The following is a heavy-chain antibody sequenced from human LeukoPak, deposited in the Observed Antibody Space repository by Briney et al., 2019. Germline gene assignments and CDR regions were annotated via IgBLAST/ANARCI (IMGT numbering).Heavy chain of an antibody. D-gene: IGHD4-17*01. CDR2: ISYTGST. CDR1: GGPISSSSYF. J-gene: IGHJ4*02. CDR3: ARHPTTVTPYFDY. Sequence: PSETLSLTCTVSGGPISSSSYFWGWIRQPPGKGLEWIGSISYTGSTYSNPSLKSRVTMSVDTSKNQFSLKLSSVTAADTAVFYCARHPTTVTPYFDYWGQGTLVTVSS. V-gene: IGHV4-39*07.